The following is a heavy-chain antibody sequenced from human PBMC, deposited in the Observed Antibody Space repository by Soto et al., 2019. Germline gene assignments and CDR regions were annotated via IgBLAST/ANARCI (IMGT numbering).Heavy chain of an antibody. CDR1: EFTFSGHS. V-gene: IGHV3-74*01. CDR2: IDKVGTDS. J-gene: IGHJ6*03. D-gene: IGHD3-10*01. CDR3: ARGWFGPDV. Sequence: EVQLVESGGGLVQPGGSLRLSCAASEFTFSGHSVHWVRQAPGKGLVWVSGIDKVGTDSTYADSVKGRFTSSRDNAKNTVYLQMNSLSVEDTAVYYCARGWFGPDVWGKGTTVTVSS.